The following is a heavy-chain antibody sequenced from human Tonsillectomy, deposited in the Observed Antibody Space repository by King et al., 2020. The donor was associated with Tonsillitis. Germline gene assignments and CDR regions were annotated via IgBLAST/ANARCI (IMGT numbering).Heavy chain of an antibody. CDR3: ARRGSYSSSDPYYYYGMDV. V-gene: IGHV1-69*12. J-gene: IGHJ6*02. CDR1: GGTFSSYA. Sequence: QLVQSGAEVKKPGSSVKVSCKASGGTFSSYAISWVRQAPGQGLEWMGGIIPIFGTANYAQKFQGRVTITADESTSTAYMELRSLRSEDTAVYYCARRGSYSSSDPYYYYGMDVWGQGTTVTVSS. CDR2: IIPIFGTA. D-gene: IGHD6-6*01.